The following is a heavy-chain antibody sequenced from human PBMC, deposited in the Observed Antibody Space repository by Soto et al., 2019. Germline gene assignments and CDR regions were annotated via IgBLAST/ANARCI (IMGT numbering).Heavy chain of an antibody. V-gene: IGHV3-23*01. CDR2: IGVSGST. J-gene: IGHJ4*02. CDR3: AKNYYLDS. CDR1: GFTFSSYA. Sequence: PGGPLRLSCAASGFTFSSYAMSWVRQVPGKGLEWVSSIGVSGSTYYADSVKGRFTISRDNSKNTLFLQMNSLRAEDTAVYYCAKNYYLDSWGQGTLVTVSS.